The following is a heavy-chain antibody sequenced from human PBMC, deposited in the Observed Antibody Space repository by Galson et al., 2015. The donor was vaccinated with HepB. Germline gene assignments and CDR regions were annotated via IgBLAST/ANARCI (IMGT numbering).Heavy chain of an antibody. V-gene: IGHV3-30*04. CDR3: ARESHSSGYYYDY. Sequence: SLRLSCAASGFTFSSYAMHWVRQAPGKGLEWVAVITYDGSNKYYADSVKGRFTISRDNSKNTLYLQMNSLRAEDTAVYYCARESHSSGYYYDYWGQGTLVTVSS. J-gene: IGHJ4*02. D-gene: IGHD3-22*01. CDR1: GFTFSSYA. CDR2: ITYDGSNK.